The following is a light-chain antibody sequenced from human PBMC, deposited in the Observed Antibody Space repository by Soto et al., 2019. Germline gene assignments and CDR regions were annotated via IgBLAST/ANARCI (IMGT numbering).Light chain of an antibody. V-gene: IGLV2-8*01. CDR1: SSDVGGYNY. J-gene: IGLJ2*01. CDR3: SSYTSSSTQV. CDR2: EVN. Sequence: QSALTQPPSASGSPGQSVAISCTGTSSDVGGYNYVSWYQQHPGKAPKLMIYEVNKRPSGVPDRFSGSKSGNTASLTVSGLQVEDEADYYCSSYTSSSTQVFGGGTKLTVL.